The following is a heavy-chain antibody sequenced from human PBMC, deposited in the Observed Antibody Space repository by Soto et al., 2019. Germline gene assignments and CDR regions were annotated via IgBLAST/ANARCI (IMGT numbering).Heavy chain of an antibody. CDR1: GFTFSSYA. V-gene: IGHV3-23*01. Sequence: EVQLLESGGGLVQPGGSLRLSCAASGFTFSSYAMSWVRQAPGKGLEWVSAISGSGGSTYYADSVKGRFTISRDNSKNTLYLQMNGLSAEDTAVYYCAKNGGEQWRGQYYFDSWGQGTLVTVSS. D-gene: IGHD6-19*01. CDR2: ISGSGGST. CDR3: AKNGGEQWRGQYYFDS. J-gene: IGHJ4*02.